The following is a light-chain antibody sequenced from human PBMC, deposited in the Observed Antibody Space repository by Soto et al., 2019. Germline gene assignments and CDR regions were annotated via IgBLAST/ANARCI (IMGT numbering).Light chain of an antibody. CDR2: DAS. Sequence: EIVLRQSPDTLSLSLGERATLSCRASQNINTYLVWYQQKPGQAPRLLIYDASKRATGTPDRFSGSGSGTDFTLTISSLAPEDSALYYCQQHLSWPRVFGGGTKVQIK. J-gene: IGKJ4*01. V-gene: IGKV3-11*01. CDR3: QQHLSWPRV. CDR1: QNINTY.